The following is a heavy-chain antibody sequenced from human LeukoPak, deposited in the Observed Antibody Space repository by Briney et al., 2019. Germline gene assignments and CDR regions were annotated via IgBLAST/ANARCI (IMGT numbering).Heavy chain of an antibody. CDR2: ISNDGNNK. J-gene: IGHJ4*02. CDR3: ARDPVSIGSRMNSDY. CDR1: GFAFSSYA. Sequence: GGSLRLSCAASGFAFSSYAMHWVRQAPGKGLEWVALISNDGNNKYHADSVKGRFTNSRDNSKKSLYLQMNSLRPEDTALYYCARDPVSIGSRMNSDYWGQGTLVTVSS. D-gene: IGHD3-10*01. V-gene: IGHV3-30-3*01.